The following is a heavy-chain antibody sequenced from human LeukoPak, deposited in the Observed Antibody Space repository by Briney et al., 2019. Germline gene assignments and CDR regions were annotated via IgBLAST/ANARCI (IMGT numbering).Heavy chain of an antibody. CDR3: ASRITYYYGSGAPDY. Sequence: SETLSLTCAVSGDFITKSVWWIWVRQTPGKGLEWIGEINHSGSTNYNPSLKSRVTISVDKSKNQFSLKLSSVTAADTAVYYCASRITYYYGSGAPDYWGQGTLVTVSS. CDR2: INHSGST. CDR1: GDFITKSVW. D-gene: IGHD3-10*01. J-gene: IGHJ4*02. V-gene: IGHV4-4*02.